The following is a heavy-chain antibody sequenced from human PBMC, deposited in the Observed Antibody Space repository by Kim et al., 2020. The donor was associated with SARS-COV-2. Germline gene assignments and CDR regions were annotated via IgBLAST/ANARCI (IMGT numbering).Heavy chain of an antibody. CDR2: IIPIFGTA. Sequence: SVKVSCKASEGTFSSYAISWVRQAPGQGLEWMGGIIPIFGTANYAQKFQGRVTITADESTSTAYMELSSLRSEDTAVYYCAREGLGGDGYNIFDYWGQGTLVTVSS. D-gene: IGHD3-16*01. CDR3: AREGLGGDGYNIFDY. J-gene: IGHJ4*02. V-gene: IGHV1-69*13. CDR1: EGTFSSYA.